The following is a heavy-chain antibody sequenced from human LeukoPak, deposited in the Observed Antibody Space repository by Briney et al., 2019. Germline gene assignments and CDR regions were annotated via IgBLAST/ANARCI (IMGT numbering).Heavy chain of an antibody. Sequence: SETLSLTCIVSGGSISSGDYYWSWIRQPPGKGLEWSGYIYYSGSTYYNPSLKSRVTISVDTSKNQFSLKLSSVTAADTAVYYCARDTPRRGYCSSTSCYKRYAFDIWGQGTLVTVSS. CDR3: ARDTPRRGYCSSTSCYKRYAFDI. CDR1: GGSISSGDYY. V-gene: IGHV4-30-4*08. J-gene: IGHJ4*02. CDR2: IYYSGST. D-gene: IGHD2-2*02.